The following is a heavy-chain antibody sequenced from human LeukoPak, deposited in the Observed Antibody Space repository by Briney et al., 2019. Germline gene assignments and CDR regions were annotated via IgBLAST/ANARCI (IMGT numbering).Heavy chain of an antibody. D-gene: IGHD3-9*01. V-gene: IGHV4-39*01. Sequence: SETLSLTCSVSGGSIGSTSYYWGWIRQPPGKGLEWIGNIYYSGSTYYNPSLKSRVTISLDTSKNQFSLQLTSVTAADTAVYYCARGHDILTGYWYYFDYWGQGTLVTVSS. J-gene: IGHJ4*02. CDR2: IYYSGST. CDR1: GGSIGSTSYY. CDR3: ARGHDILTGYWYYFDY.